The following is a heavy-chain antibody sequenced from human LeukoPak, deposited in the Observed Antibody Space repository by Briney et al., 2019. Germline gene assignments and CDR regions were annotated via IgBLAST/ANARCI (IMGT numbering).Heavy chain of an antibody. J-gene: IGHJ4*02. CDR1: GFTFSNAW. V-gene: IGHV3-15*01. D-gene: IGHD3-3*01. CDR2: IKSKTDGGTT. CDR3: TTAGDFWSGPSTDY. Sequence: GGSLRLSCTASGFTFSNAWMSWVRQAPGKGLEWVGRIKSKTDGGTTDYAAPVKGRFTISRDDSKNTLYLQMNSLKTEDTAVYYCTTAGDFWSGPSTDYWGQGTLVTVSS.